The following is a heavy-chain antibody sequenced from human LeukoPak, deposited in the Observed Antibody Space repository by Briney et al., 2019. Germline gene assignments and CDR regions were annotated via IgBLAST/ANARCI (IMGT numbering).Heavy chain of an antibody. CDR1: GGSISSYY. D-gene: IGHD5-18*01. CDR3: ARHVYSYGPKYYFDY. V-gene: IGHV4-59*08. Sequence: SETLSLTCTVSGGSISSYYWSWIWQPPGKGLERIGYIYYSGSTNYNPSLKSRVTISVDTSKNQFSLKLSSVTAADTAVYYCARHVYSYGPKYYFDYWGQGTLVTVSS. CDR2: IYYSGST. J-gene: IGHJ4*02.